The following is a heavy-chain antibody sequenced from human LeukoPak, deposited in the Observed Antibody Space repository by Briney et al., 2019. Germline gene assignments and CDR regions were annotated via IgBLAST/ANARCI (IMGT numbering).Heavy chain of an antibody. V-gene: IGHV5-51*01. CDR2: IYPGDSDT. Sequence: GSSLKFSCTGSGYSFTSYCIGWVRQMPGQGLEWMGIIYPGDSDTRYSPSFQGQVAISADKSISTAYLQWSSLKASDTAVYYCARPMTHGGPALDAFDIWGQGTMVTVSS. D-gene: IGHD4-23*01. CDR3: ARPMTHGGPALDAFDI. CDR1: GYSFTSYC. J-gene: IGHJ3*02.